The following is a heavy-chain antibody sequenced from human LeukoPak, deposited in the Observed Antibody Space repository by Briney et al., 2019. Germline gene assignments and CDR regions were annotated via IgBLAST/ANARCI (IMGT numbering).Heavy chain of an antibody. D-gene: IGHD2-2*01. Sequence: PSQTLSLTCTVSGGSISSGSYYWSWIRQPAGKGLEWIGRIYTRGSTNYNPSLKSRVTISVDTSKNQFSLKLRSVTAADTAVYYCARDVVAARGSFDYWGQGTLVTVSS. CDR3: ARDVVAARGSFDY. V-gene: IGHV4-61*02. CDR1: GGSISSGSYY. J-gene: IGHJ4*02. CDR2: IYTRGST.